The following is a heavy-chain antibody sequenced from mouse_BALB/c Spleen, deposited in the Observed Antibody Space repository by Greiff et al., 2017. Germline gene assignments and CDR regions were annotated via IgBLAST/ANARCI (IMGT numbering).Heavy chain of an antibody. CDR2: ISSGGST. V-gene: IGHV5-6-5*01. CDR1: GFTFSSYA. J-gene: IGHJ3*01. Sequence: EVQLVESGGGLVKPGGSLKLSCAASGFTFSSYAMSWVRQTPEKRLEWVASISSGGSTYYPDSVKGRFTISRDNARNILYLQMSSLRSEDTAMYYCARPLYYGNYAWFAYWGQGTLVTVSA. CDR3: ARPLYYGNYAWFAY. D-gene: IGHD2-1*01.